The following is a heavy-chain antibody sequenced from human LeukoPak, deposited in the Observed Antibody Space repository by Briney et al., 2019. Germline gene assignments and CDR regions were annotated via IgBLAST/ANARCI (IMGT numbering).Heavy chain of an antibody. D-gene: IGHD3-3*01. V-gene: IGHV4-34*01. CDR2: VNHSGST. CDR1: GGSFSGYY. Sequence: SETLSLTCAVYGGSFSGYYWSWIRQPPGKGLEWIGEVNHSGSTNYNPSLKSRVTISVDTSKNQFSLKLSSVTAADTAVYYCARGSRSAYYDFWSGSLDYWGQGTLVAVSS. J-gene: IGHJ4*02. CDR3: ARGSRSAYYDFWSGSLDY.